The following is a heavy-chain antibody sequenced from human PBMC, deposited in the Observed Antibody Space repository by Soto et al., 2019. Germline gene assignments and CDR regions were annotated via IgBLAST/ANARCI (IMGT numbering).Heavy chain of an antibody. CDR2: IDPSDSYT. J-gene: IGHJ5*02. Sequence: GESLKISCKGSGYSFTSYWISWVRQMPGKGLEWMGRIDPSDSYTNYSPSFQGHVTISADKSISTAYLQWSSLKALDTAMYYCARHLTLDLVVPPHNCFDPSGEGTLVTVS. CDR1: GYSFTSYW. D-gene: IGHD2-2*01. CDR3: ARHLTLDLVVPPHNCFDP. V-gene: IGHV5-10-1*01.